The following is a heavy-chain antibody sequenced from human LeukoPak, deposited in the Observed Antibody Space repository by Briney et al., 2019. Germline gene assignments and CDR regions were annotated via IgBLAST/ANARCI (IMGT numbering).Heavy chain of an antibody. Sequence: ASVKVSSKASGYTFTSYDFNWVRQATGQRPEWMGWMSPNSGDTGYAQKFQDRVTMTRNTSISTAYMELSSLGSDDTAVYYCARGPPNWGYDYWGPGTLVTVSS. CDR2: MSPNSGDT. J-gene: IGHJ4*02. V-gene: IGHV1-8*01. CDR3: ARGPPNWGYDY. D-gene: IGHD7-27*01. CDR1: GYTFTSYD.